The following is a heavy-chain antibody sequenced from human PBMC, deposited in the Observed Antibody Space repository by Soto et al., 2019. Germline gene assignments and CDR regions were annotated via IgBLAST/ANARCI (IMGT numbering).Heavy chain of an antibody. Sequence: GGSLRLSCAASGFTFSDYYMSWIRQAPGKGLEWVSYISSSGSTIYYADSVKGRFTISRDNAKNSLYLQMNSLRAEDTAVYYCARGDWDIAAAGIFEVPMDVWGKGTTVTVSS. CDR3: ARGDWDIAAAGIFEVPMDV. CDR2: ISSSGSTI. CDR1: GFTFSDYY. D-gene: IGHD6-13*01. V-gene: IGHV3-11*01. J-gene: IGHJ6*04.